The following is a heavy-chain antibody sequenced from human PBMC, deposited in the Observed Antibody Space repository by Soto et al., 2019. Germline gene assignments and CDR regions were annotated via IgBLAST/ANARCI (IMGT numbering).Heavy chain of an antibody. CDR1: GYTFTCYY. D-gene: IGHD2-15*01. V-gene: IGHV1-2*04. J-gene: IGHJ6*02. CDR3: ARDGWQSHYYGMDV. CDR2: INPNSGGT. Sequence: ASVRVSCKASGYTFTCYYMHWVRQAPRQGLEWMGWINPNSGGTNYAQKFQGWVTMTRDTCISTAYMELSRLRSDDTAVYYCARDGWQSHYYGMDVWGQETTVTVYS.